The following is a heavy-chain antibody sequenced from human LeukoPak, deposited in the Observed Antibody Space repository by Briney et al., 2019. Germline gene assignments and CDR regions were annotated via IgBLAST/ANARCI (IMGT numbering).Heavy chain of an antibody. CDR2: ISDYNGNT. J-gene: IGHJ5*02. CDR3: ARDLYRDSLPVSWFDP. D-gene: IGHD4-11*01. V-gene: IGHV1-18*01. CDR1: GYTFTSYG. Sequence: ASVKVSCKAAGYTFTSYGISWVRQAPGQGLEWMGWISDYNGNTNYAQKLQGRVTMTTDTSTSTAYMELRSLRSDDTAVYYCARDLYRDSLPVSWFDPWGQGTLVTVSS.